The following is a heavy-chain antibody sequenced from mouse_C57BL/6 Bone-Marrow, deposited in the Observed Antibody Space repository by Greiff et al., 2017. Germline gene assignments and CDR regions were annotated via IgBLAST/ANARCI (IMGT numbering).Heavy chain of an antibody. CDR3: ARSHYSNYFDY. CDR2: IHPNSGST. V-gene: IGHV1-64*01. J-gene: IGHJ2*01. Sequence: VQLQQPGAELVKPGASVKLSCKASGYTFTSYWMHWVKQRPGQGLERIGMIHPNSGSTNYNEKFKSKATLTVDKSSSTAYMQLSSLTSEESAVYYCARSHYSNYFDYWGQGTTLTVSS. CDR1: GYTFTSYW. D-gene: IGHD2-5*01.